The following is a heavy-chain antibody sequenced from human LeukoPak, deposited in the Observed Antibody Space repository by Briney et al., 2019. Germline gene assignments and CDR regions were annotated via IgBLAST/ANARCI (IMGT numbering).Heavy chain of an antibody. J-gene: IGHJ6*03. D-gene: IGHD2-15*01. Sequence: PGGSLRLSCAASGFTFSNYWMSWVRQAPGKGLEWVSIISDSGGSTYYADSVKGRFTISRDNFKNTLSLQMNNLRAEDTALYYCAKDGAVGVTAPYYYYYMDVWGKGTTVTVSS. CDR1: GFTFSNYW. CDR3: AKDGAVGVTAPYYYYYMDV. CDR2: ISDSGGST. V-gene: IGHV3-23*01.